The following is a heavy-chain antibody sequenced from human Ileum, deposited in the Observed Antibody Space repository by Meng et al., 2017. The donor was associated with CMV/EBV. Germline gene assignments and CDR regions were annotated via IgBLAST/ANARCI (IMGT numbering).Heavy chain of an antibody. CDR2: INWNGGST. Sequence: GESLKISCAASGFTFDDYGMSWVRQAPGKGLEWVSGINWNGGSTGYADSVKGRFTISRDNAKNSLYLQMNSLRAEDTAVYYCARNWNYSPSFDYWGQGTLVTVSS. CDR1: GFTFDDYG. V-gene: IGHV3-20*04. J-gene: IGHJ4*02. CDR3: ARNWNYSPSFDY. D-gene: IGHD1-7*01.